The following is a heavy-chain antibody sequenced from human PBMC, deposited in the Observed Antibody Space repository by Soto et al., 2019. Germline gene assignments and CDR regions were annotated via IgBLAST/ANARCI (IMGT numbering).Heavy chain of an antibody. Sequence: SETLSLTCTVSGGSISSSSYYWGWIRQPPGKGLEWIGSIYYSGSTYYNPSLKSRVTISVGTSKNQLSLKLRSVTAADTAVYYCARHDGFSSGWIFDYWGHGTLVTVSS. CDR3: ARHDGFSSGWIFDY. D-gene: IGHD6-19*01. J-gene: IGHJ4*01. CDR1: GGSISSSSYY. V-gene: IGHV4-39*01. CDR2: IYYSGST.